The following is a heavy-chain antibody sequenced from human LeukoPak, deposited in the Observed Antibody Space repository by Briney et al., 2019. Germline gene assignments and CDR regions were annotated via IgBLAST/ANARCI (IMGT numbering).Heavy chain of an antibody. D-gene: IGHD6-13*01. CDR2: MNPNSGNT. CDR3: ARAASWSPIGDSYYYMDV. V-gene: IGHV1-8*01. J-gene: IGHJ6*03. CDR1: GYTFNSYD. Sequence: ASVKVSCKASGYTFNSYDINWVRQATGQGLEWMGWMNPNSGNTGYAQRFQGRVTMTRNTSISTAYVELSNLRSEDTAVYYCARAASWSPIGDSYYYMDVWGKGTTVTISS.